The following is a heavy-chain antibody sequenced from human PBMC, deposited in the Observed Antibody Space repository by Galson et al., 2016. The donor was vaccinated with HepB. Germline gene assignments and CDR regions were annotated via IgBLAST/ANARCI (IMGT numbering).Heavy chain of an antibody. CDR1: GLTFSSYA. CDR3: VKGGGSYDSSGYYGFDY. Sequence: SLRLSCAASGLTFSSYAMHWVRQAPGKGLEYVSAISSNGGSTYYADSVKGRFTISRDNSKNTLYLQMSSLRAEDTAVYYCVKGGGSYDSSGYYGFDYWGQGTLVTVSS. D-gene: IGHD3-22*01. CDR2: ISSNGGST. V-gene: IGHV3-64D*06. J-gene: IGHJ4*02.